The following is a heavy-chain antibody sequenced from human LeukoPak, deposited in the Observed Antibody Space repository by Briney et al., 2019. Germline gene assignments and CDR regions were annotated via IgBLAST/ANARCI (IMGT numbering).Heavy chain of an antibody. J-gene: IGHJ4*02. V-gene: IGHV3-7*01. CDR2: IKQDGSEK. Sequence: GGSLRLSCAASGFTFSSYWMSWVRQAPGKGLEWVANIKQDGSEKYYVDSVKGRFTISRDNAKNSLYLQMNSLRAEDTAVYYCARDNGGGYDSGGYKTYYFDYWGQGTLVTVSS. CDR1: GFTFSSYW. D-gene: IGHD3-22*01. CDR3: ARDNGGGYDSGGYKTYYFDY.